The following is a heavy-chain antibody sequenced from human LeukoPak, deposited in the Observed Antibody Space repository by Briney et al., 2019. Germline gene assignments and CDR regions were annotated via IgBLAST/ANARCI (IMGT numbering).Heavy chain of an antibody. CDR1: GFTFSSYA. CDR3: AKSRKYDILTGYQYAFDI. J-gene: IGHJ3*02. CDR2: ISGSGGST. D-gene: IGHD3-9*01. Sequence: PGGSLRLSCAASGFTFSSYAMSWVRQAPGKGLEWVSAISGSGGSTYYADSVKGRFTISRDNSKNTLYLQMNSLRAEDTAVYYCAKSRKYDILTGYQYAFDIWGQGTMVTVSS. V-gene: IGHV3-23*01.